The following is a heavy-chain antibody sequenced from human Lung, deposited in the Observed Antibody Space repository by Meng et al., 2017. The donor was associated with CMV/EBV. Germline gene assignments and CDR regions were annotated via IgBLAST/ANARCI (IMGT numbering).Heavy chain of an antibody. CDR1: GFTFSSFS. CDR3: ARNSLRGSGSYYNY. J-gene: IGHJ4*02. CDR2: ISGGSNYI. V-gene: IGHV3-21*01. D-gene: IGHD3-10*01. Sequence: GESXKISCAASGFTFSSFSMNWVRQAPGKGLEWVSSISGGSNYINYADSAKGRFTISRDNAKNSLYLQMNSMRAEDTAVYYCARNSLRGSGSYYNYWGQGTXVTVSS.